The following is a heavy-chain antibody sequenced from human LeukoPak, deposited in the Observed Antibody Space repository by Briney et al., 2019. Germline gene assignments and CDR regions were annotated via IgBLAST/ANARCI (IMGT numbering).Heavy chain of an antibody. CDR3: AKGGSPSHNWFNA. J-gene: IGHJ5*02. CDR2: IRNDGSYE. V-gene: IGHV3-30*02. D-gene: IGHD2-15*01. Sequence: QSGVSLRLSCAASGFTFSDYGMHWVRQAPGKGLEWVAFIRNDGSYEFYPDSVKGRFTISRDNSRNALFLQMNSLRAEDTAVYYCAKGGSPSHNWFNAGGEGTLVTVSS. CDR1: GFTFSDYG.